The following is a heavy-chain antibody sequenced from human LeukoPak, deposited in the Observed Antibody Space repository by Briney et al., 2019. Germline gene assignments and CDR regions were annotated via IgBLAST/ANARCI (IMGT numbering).Heavy chain of an antibody. D-gene: IGHD6-19*01. CDR2: INSDVCCT. CDR3: ARARSSGWYGGVAAYFDY. Sequence: GGSLRLSCAASGFTFSSYWMHWVRQTPGKGLVCVSRINSDVCCTSYAVSVKGRDAISRDNAKHTQYLQMNAMEAADTAGHCCARARSSGWYGGVAAYFDYWGQGTLVTVSS. J-gene: IGHJ4*02. V-gene: IGHV3-74*01. CDR1: GFTFSSYW.